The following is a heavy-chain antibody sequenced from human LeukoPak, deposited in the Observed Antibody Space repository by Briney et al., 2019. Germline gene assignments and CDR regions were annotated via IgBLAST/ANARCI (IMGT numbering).Heavy chain of an antibody. CDR3: AIMHPYYDGSGYWVQ. V-gene: IGHV3-53*01. CDR1: GFTVTYNY. CDR2: IFNARSGGYI. D-gene: IGHD3-22*01. Sequence: PGGSLRLSCAASGFTVTYNYMSWVRQAPGKGLEWVSAIFNARSGGYIYYADSVKGRFTISRDNPRNTLYMQMNSPRAEDTALYYCAIMHPYYDGSGYWVQWGQGTLVTVSS. J-gene: IGHJ4*02.